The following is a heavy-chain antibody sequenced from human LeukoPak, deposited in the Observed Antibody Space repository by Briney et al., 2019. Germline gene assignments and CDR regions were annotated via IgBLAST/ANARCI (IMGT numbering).Heavy chain of an antibody. CDR3: ARGRSTGYPYYFEY. D-gene: IGHD5-12*01. CDR1: RYTFTSYD. J-gene: IGHJ4*02. CDR2: MNPSSGTT. Sequence: GASVKVSCKPSRYTFTSYDINWVRQATGQGLECMGWMNPSSGTTGYAQKFQGRVTITKTTTIRTAYMELSGLGAEATAVYYCARGRSTGYPYYFEYWGQGTLVTVSS. V-gene: IGHV1-8*03.